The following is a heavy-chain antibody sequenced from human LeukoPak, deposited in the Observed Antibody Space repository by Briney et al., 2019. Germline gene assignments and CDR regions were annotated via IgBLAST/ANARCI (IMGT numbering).Heavy chain of an antibody. Sequence: ASVKVSCTASGYTCSSYGSSWVRRAPGQGLEWMGWISAYNGNTNYAQKLQGRVTMTTDTSTSTAYMELRSLRSDDTAVYYCARVGSSWYGTYDYWGQGTLVTVSS. D-gene: IGHD6-13*01. V-gene: IGHV1-18*01. CDR1: GYTCSSYG. CDR3: ARVGSSWYGTYDY. J-gene: IGHJ4*02. CDR2: ISAYNGNT.